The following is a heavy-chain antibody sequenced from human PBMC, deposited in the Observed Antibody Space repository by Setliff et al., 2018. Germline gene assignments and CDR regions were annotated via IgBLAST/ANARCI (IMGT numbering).Heavy chain of an antibody. J-gene: IGHJ4*02. D-gene: IGHD3-9*01. Sequence: SETLSLTCAVSGGAIRSDYWSWIRQPPGRGLEWVGYIAYNGVTNYNPSLKNRLTISLDTPKNQIVLKLSSVTAADTAVYYCTRERYFDWFFEYWGQGTLVTVSS. V-gene: IGHV4-4*08. CDR2: IAYNGVT. CDR1: GGAIRSDY. CDR3: TRERYFDWFFEY.